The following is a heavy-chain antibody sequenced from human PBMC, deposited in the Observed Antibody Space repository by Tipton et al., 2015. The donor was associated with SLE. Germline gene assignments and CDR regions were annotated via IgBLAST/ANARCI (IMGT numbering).Heavy chain of an antibody. D-gene: IGHD3-10*01. J-gene: IGHJ6*02. V-gene: IGHV3-30*19. CDR3: ARRVGSYYGMDV. CDR1: GFTFSDYG. CDR2: IWYDGSNK. Sequence: SLRLSCAASGFTFSDYGMHWVRQAPGKGLEWVAVIWYDGSNKYYADSVKGRFTISRDNSKNTLYLQMNGLRPEDTAVYYCARRVGSYYGMDVWGQGTTVTVSS.